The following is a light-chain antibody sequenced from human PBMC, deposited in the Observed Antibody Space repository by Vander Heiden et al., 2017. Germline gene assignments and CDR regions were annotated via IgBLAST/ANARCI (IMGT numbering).Light chain of an antibody. CDR3: SSYTSSAHVV. CDR1: SSDVCGYNY. CDR2: EVS. V-gene: IGLV2-14*01. J-gene: IGLJ2*01. Sequence: QSALTQPASVSGSPGQSITISCTGTSSDVCGYNYVSWYQQHPGKAPKLMIYEVSNRPSGVSNRFSGSKSGNTASLTISGLQAEDEADYYCSSYTSSAHVVFGGGTKLTVL.